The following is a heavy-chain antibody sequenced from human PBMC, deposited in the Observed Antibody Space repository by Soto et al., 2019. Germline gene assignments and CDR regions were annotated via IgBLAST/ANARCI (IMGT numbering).Heavy chain of an antibody. V-gene: IGHV3-73*01. CDR2: IGSKGETYAT. Sequence: GGSLRLSCAASGLTFGASALQGFRQASGKGLEWLGRIGSKGETYATAYAASVKGRFTISRDDSKNTAYLQMNSLESEDTAVYYCSRDDSDWFFNWGRGTLVTVSS. CDR1: GLTFGASA. CDR3: SRDDSDWFFN. J-gene: IGHJ4*02. D-gene: IGHD3-9*01.